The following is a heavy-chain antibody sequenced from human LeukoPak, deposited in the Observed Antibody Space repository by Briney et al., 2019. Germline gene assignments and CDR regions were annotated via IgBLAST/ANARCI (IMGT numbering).Heavy chain of an antibody. CDR1: GFTFSSYS. CDR2: ISSSSSYI. V-gene: IGHV3-21*01. D-gene: IGHD6-19*01. Sequence: PGGSLRLSCAASGFTFSSYSMNWVRQDPGEGLGWVSSISSSSSYIYYEDSVKGRFTISRDNAKNSLYLQMNSLRAEDTALYYCARDLSSGWYYFDYWGQGTLVTVSS. J-gene: IGHJ4*02. CDR3: ARDLSSGWYYFDY.